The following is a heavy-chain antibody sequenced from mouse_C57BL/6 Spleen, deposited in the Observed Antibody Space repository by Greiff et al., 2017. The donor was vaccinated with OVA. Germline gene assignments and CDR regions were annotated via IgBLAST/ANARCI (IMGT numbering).Heavy chain of an antibody. D-gene: IGHD1-1*01. CDR3: ARIPFITTVVGYFDV. Sequence: VQLQQSGAELVKPGASVKLSCKASGYTFTSYWMQWVKQRPGQGLEWIGEIDPSDSYTNYNQKFKGKATLTVDTSSSTAYMQLSSLTSEDSAVYYCARIPFITTVVGYFDVWGTGTTVTVSS. CDR1: GYTFTSYW. V-gene: IGHV1-50*01. CDR2: IDPSDSYT. J-gene: IGHJ1*03.